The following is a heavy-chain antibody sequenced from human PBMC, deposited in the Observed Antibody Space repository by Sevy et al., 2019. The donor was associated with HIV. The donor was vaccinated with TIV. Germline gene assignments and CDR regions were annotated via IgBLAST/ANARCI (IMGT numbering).Heavy chain of an antibody. Sequence: SETLSLTCTVSGGSISSYYWSWIRQPPGKGLEWIGYIYYSGSTNYNPSLKSRVTISVDTSKNQFSLKLSSVTAADTAVYYCARGVSNWNALYYYYYYYMDVWGKGTTVTVSS. CDR3: ARGVSNWNALYYYYYYYMDV. CDR2: IYYSGST. CDR1: GGSISSYY. D-gene: IGHD1-1*01. V-gene: IGHV4-59*01. J-gene: IGHJ6*03.